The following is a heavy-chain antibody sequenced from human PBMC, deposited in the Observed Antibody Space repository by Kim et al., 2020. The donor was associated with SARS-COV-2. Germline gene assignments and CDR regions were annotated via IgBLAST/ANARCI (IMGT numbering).Heavy chain of an antibody. Sequence: GGSLRLSCDASGFNFRYAWVSWVRQAPGKGLEWVGRIKSKRDGTATDYAAPVKGRFFLSRGDSEHTVYLQMNNLKTEDTALYYCCGGEVDYFYGMDVWGQGTTVTVSS. D-gene: IGHD3-10*01. CDR1: GFNFRYAW. J-gene: IGHJ6*02. CDR2: IKSKRDGTAT. CDR3: CGGEVDYFYGMDV. V-gene: IGHV3-15*01.